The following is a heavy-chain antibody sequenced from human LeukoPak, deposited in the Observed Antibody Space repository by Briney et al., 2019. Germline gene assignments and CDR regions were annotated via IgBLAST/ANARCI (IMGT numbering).Heavy chain of an antibody. Sequence: GGSLRLSCAASGFTFSSYSMNWVRQAPGKGLEWVSSISSSSSYIYYADSVKGRFTISRDNAKNSPYLQMNSLRAEDTAVYYCARDEEGYVWGSYRYLLDYWGQGTLVTVSS. CDR2: ISSSSSYI. CDR3: ARDEEGYVWGSYRYLLDY. CDR1: GFTFSSYS. V-gene: IGHV3-21*01. J-gene: IGHJ4*02. D-gene: IGHD3-16*02.